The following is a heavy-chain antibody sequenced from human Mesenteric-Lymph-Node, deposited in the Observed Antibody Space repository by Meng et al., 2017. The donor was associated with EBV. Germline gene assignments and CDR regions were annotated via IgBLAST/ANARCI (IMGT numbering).Heavy chain of an antibody. D-gene: IGHD4-17*01. V-gene: IGHV4-30-4*01. Sequence: QVKLQESGPGLVKPXXXLSLTCVVSGGSISSGSYYWNWIRQSPETGLEWIGYIHHSGATYYNPSLGSRLTMSIDTSNNRFSLKVASVTAADTAVYFCARDSDYGGYFFDSWGQGTLVTVSS. CDR1: GGSISSGSYY. CDR2: IHHSGAT. CDR3: ARDSDYGGYFFDS. J-gene: IGHJ4*02.